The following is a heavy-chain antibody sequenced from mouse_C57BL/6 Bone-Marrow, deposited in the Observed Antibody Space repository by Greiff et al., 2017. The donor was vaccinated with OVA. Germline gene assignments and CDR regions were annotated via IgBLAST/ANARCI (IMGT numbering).Heavy chain of an antibody. J-gene: IGHJ3*01. Sequence: EVQLQESGPGLVKPSQSLSLTCSVTGYSITSGYYWNWIRQFPGNKLEWMGYISYDGSNNYNPSLKNRISITRDTSKNQFFLKLNSVTTEDTATYYCARDQALRGGFAYWGQGTLVTVSA. CDR1: GYSITSGYY. D-gene: IGHD1-1*01. V-gene: IGHV3-6*01. CDR2: ISYDGSN. CDR3: ARDQALRGGFAY.